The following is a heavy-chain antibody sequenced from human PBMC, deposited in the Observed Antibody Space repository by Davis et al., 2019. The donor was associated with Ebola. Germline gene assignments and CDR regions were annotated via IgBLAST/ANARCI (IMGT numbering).Heavy chain of an antibody. CDR2: IYYSGST. CDR1: GGSISSSSYY. D-gene: IGHD3-10*01. Sequence: PSETLSLTCTVSGGSISSSSYYWGWIRQPPGKGLEWIGSIYYSGSTYYNPSLKSRVTISVDTSKNQFSLKLSSVTAADTAVYYCAGLPGSGSYYNFGYWGQGTLVTVSS. J-gene: IGHJ4*02. V-gene: IGHV4-39*01. CDR3: AGLPGSGSYYNFGY.